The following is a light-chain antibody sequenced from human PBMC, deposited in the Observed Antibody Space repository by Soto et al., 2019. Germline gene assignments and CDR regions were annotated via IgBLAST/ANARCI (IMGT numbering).Light chain of an antibody. V-gene: IGKV1-9*01. CDR3: QQLLSYPIT. Sequence: DIQMTQSPSSLSASVEDRFIITCRASQAISSYFAWYQQKPGKAPKLLIYAASTLQSGVPLRFSGSGSGTSFTLTISSLQPEDFATYYCQQLLSYPITFGQGTRLEIK. CDR1: QAISSY. J-gene: IGKJ5*01. CDR2: AAS.